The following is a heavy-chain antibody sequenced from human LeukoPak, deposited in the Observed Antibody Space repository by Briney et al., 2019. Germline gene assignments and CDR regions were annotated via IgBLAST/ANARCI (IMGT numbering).Heavy chain of an antibody. CDR3: ARRYSGSTFDY. CDR2: INHSGST. D-gene: IGHD1-26*01. Sequence: SETLSLTCAVYGGSFSGYYWSWIRQPPGKGLEWIGEINHSGSTNYNPSLKSRVTISVDTSKNQFSLKLSSVTAADTAVYYCARRYSGSTFDYWGQGALVTVSS. CDR1: GGSFSGYY. J-gene: IGHJ4*02. V-gene: IGHV4-34*01.